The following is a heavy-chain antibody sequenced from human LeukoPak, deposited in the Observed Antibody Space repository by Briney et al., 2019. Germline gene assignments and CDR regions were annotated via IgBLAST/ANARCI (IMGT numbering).Heavy chain of an antibody. V-gene: IGHV3-11*06. CDR3: VRDTYDYVRGSPSNWFDH. Sequence: GGSLRLSCAPSGFSFSDSYMSWIREAPGTGLGWVSYISGDSDYTNYADSVNGRFTISRDNAKKSLYLQMNSLTAEDTAVYVCVRDTYDYVRGSPSNWFDHWGQGTLVTVSS. CDR1: GFSFSDSY. J-gene: IGHJ5*02. D-gene: IGHD3-16*01. CDR2: ISGDSDYT.